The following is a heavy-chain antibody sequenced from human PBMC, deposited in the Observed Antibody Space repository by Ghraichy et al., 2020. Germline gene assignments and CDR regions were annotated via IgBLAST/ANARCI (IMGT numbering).Heavy chain of an antibody. J-gene: IGHJ4*02. CDR1: GFTFSSYA. D-gene: IGHD2-15*01. CDR3: AKGREDIVVVVAAPGYFDY. CDR2: ISGSGGST. V-gene: IGHV3-23*01. Sequence: GGSLRLSCAASGFTFSSYAMSWVRQAPGKGLEWVSAISGSGGSTYYADSVKGRFTISRDNSKNTLYLQMNSLRAEDTAVYYCAKGREDIVVVVAAPGYFDYWGQGTLVTVSS.